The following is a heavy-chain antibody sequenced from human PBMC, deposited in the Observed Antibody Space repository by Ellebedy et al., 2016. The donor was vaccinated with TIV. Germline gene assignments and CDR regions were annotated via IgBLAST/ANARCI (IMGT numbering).Heavy chain of an antibody. CDR1: GDTFTTYT. D-gene: IGHD6-13*01. V-gene: IGHV1-3*01. CDR3: ARDRSTSWSYYFDY. Sequence: ASVKVSCKASGDTFTTYTIHWVRQAPGQGLEWMGWINVGDGDTKYSPKFQGRVTITRDTSATTAYMELINLRSEDTAVYYCARDRSTSWSYYFDYWGQGTLVTVSS. CDR2: INVGDGDT. J-gene: IGHJ4*02.